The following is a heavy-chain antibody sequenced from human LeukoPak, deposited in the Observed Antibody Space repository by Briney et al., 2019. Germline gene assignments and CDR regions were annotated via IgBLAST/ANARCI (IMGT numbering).Heavy chain of an antibody. D-gene: IGHD6-19*01. V-gene: IGHV3-23*01. Sequence: GGSLRLSCAASGFTFSSYAMSWVRQAPGKGLEWVSGISGSGDNTYYADSVKGRFTISRDNSKNTLYLQMNSLRADDTAVYYCAKSSRYGTGWYGRIDYWGQGTLVTVS. CDR1: GFTFSSYA. CDR2: ISGSGDNT. J-gene: IGHJ4*02. CDR3: AKSSRYGTGWYGRIDY.